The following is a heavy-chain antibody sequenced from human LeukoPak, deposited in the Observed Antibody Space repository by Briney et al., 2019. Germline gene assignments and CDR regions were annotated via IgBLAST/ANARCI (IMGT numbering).Heavy chain of an antibody. V-gene: IGHV1-69*04. D-gene: IGHD3-9*01. J-gene: IGHJ5*02. CDR3: AREDCDTLTGYSNWFDP. CDR1: GGTFSSYA. Sequence: VKVSCKTFGGTFSSYAFSWVRQAPGQGLEWMGRIIPILGKADYAQKFQGRVAIAADKSTNTAYMELSSLRSEDTAVYYCAREDCDTLTGYSNWFDPWGQGTLVTVSS. CDR2: IIPILGKA.